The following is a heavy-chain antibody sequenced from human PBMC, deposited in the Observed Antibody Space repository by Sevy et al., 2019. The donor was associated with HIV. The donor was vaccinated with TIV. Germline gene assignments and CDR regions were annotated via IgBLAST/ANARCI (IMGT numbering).Heavy chain of an antibody. Sequence: GGSLRLSCAASGFTFSSYAMSWVRQAPGKGLEWVSAISGSGGSTYYADSVKGRFTISRDNSKNTLYQQMNSLRAEDTAVYYCAKLPRYGSGKWLSYWGQGTLVTVSS. J-gene: IGHJ4*02. V-gene: IGHV3-23*01. D-gene: IGHD3-10*01. CDR3: AKLPRYGSGKWLSY. CDR1: GFTFSSYA. CDR2: ISGSGGST.